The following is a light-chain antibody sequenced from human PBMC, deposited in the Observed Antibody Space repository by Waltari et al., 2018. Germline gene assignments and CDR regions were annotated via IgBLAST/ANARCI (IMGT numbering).Light chain of an antibody. Sequence: QSVLTQPASVSGSPGQSIPIPCTGTSSDIGGYHHVSWYQEHPGKAPKLMIYDVSRWPSGVSHRFSGSKSGNTASLTSSGLQAEDEAHYYCTSYTSTNTVIFGGGTKVTVL. V-gene: IGLV2-14*03. CDR3: TSYTSTNTVI. J-gene: IGLJ2*01. CDR1: SSDIGGYHH. CDR2: DVS.